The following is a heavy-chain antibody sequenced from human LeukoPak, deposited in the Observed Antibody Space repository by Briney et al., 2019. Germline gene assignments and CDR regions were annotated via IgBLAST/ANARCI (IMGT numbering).Heavy chain of an antibody. Sequence: SETLSLTCTVSGGSISSYYWSWIRQPPGKGLEWIGYIYYSGSTNYNPSLKSRVTISVDTSKNQFSLKLSSVTAADTAVYYCARHQVGSHYYDSSGYPAEFDYWGQGALVTVSS. V-gene: IGHV4-59*08. CDR1: GGSISSYY. D-gene: IGHD3-22*01. J-gene: IGHJ4*02. CDR2: IYYSGST. CDR3: ARHQVGSHYYDSSGYPAEFDY.